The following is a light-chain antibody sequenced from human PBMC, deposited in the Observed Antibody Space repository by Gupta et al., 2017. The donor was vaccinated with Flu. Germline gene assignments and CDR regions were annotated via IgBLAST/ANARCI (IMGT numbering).Light chain of an antibody. CDR3: VIWHSSAWV. CDR2: YKSDSDK. J-gene: IGLJ2*01. CDR1: SGLNVGASK. V-gene: IGLV5-45*01. Sequence: QAVLPQPASLSASPGASASLTCTLRSGLNVGASKIYWYQQKPGSPPQYLLTYKSDSDKQQGSGVPSRFSGSKDASANAGILLISGLQSEDEADYYCVIWHSSAWVFGGGTKLTVL.